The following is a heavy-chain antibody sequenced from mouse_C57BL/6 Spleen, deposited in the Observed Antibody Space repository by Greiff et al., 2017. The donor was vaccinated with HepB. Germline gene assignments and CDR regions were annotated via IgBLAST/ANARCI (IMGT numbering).Heavy chain of an antibody. V-gene: IGHV5-4*01. J-gene: IGHJ2*01. Sequence: EVQGVESGGGLVKPGGSLKLSCAASGFTFSSYAMSWVRQTPEKRLEWVATISDGGSYTYYPDNVKGRFTISRDNAKNNPYLQMSHLKSEDTAMYYCAREGHDGSSYTSYYFDYWGQGTTLTVSS. CDR1: GFTFSSYA. CDR3: AREGHDGSSYTSYYFDY. CDR2: ISDGGSYT. D-gene: IGHD1-1*01.